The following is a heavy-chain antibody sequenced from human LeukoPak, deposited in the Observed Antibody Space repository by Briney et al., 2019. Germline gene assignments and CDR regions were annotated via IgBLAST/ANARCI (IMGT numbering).Heavy chain of an antibody. J-gene: IGHJ5*02. CDR3: ARDALARPASWFDP. V-gene: IGHV1-24*01. CDR2: FDPEDGET. Sequence: GASVKVSCKVSGYTLTELSMHWVRQAPGKGLEWMGGFDPEDGETIYAQKFQGRVTMTEDTSTSTAYMELRSLRSDDTAVYYCARDALARPASWFDPWGQGTLVTVSS. CDR1: GYTLTELS.